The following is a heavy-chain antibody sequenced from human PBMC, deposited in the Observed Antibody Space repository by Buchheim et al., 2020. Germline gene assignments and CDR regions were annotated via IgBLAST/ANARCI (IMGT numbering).Heavy chain of an antibody. Sequence: EVQLLESGGGLVQTGGSLRLSCAASGFTFSSYTMSWVRQAPGKGLGWVSTISGSGSSTYHADSVKGRFTISRDNSRNTLYMQMNSLRAEDTALYYCAKNPYYDFRSGRDNWFDPWGQGTL. D-gene: IGHD3-3*01. CDR3: AKNPYYDFRSGRDNWFDP. CDR2: ISGSGSST. CDR1: GFTFSSYT. V-gene: IGHV3-23*01. J-gene: IGHJ5*02.